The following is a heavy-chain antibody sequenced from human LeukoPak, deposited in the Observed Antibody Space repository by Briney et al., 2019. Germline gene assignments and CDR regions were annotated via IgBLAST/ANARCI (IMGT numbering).Heavy chain of an antibody. Sequence: SETLSLTCAVYGGSFSGYYWSWIRQPPGKGLEWIGEINHSGSTNYNPSLKSRVTISVDTSKNQFSLKLSSVTAADTAVYYCARAAGYSSGWYPKGHGMDVWGQGTTVTVSS. J-gene: IGHJ6*02. CDR1: GGSFSGYY. CDR3: ARAAGYSSGWYPKGHGMDV. D-gene: IGHD6-19*01. V-gene: IGHV4-34*01. CDR2: INHSGST.